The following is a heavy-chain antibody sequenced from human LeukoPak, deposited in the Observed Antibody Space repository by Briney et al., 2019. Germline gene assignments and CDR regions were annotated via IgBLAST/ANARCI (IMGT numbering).Heavy chain of an antibody. CDR2: IFYSGST. D-gene: IGHD3-22*01. V-gene: IGHV4-59*01. CDR1: GGSISSYY. J-gene: IGHJ4*02. CDR3: ARTGTYYYDSSGYKDYFDY. Sequence: SETLSLTCTVSGGSISSYYWSWIRQPPGKGLEWIGYIFYSGSTNYNPSLKSRVTMSVDTSKNQFSLKLSSVTAADTAVYYCARTGTYYYDSSGYKDYFDYWGQGTLVTVSS.